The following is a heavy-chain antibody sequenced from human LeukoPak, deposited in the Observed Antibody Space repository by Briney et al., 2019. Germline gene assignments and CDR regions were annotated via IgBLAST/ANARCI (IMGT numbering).Heavy chain of an antibody. Sequence: PGGSLRLSCAASGFTFDDYAMHWVRQAPGKGLEWVAVIWYDGSNKYYADSVKGRFTISRDNSENTLYLQMNSLRAEDTAVYYCASFGVTDYGDYEESFDYWGQGTLVTVSS. CDR3: ASFGVTDYGDYEESFDY. D-gene: IGHD4-17*01. CDR2: IWYDGSNK. J-gene: IGHJ4*02. V-gene: IGHV3-33*08. CDR1: GFTFDDYA.